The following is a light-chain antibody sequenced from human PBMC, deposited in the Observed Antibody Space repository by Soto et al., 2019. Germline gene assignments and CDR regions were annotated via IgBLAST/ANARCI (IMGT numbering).Light chain of an antibody. Sequence: DTQITQSPSTLSASVGDRLTITCRASQSISSWLAWYQQKPGKAPKLLIYKASSLESGVPSRFSGSGSGTDFTLTISSLQPDDFATYYCQQYNSYSWTFGQGTKVDNK. V-gene: IGKV1-5*03. CDR1: QSISSW. CDR2: KAS. J-gene: IGKJ1*01. CDR3: QQYNSYSWT.